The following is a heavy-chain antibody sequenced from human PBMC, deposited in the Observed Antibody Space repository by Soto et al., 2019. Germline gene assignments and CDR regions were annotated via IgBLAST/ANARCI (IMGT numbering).Heavy chain of an antibody. D-gene: IGHD1-26*01. Sequence: SETLSLTCTVSGGSISSYYWSWIRQPAGKGLEWIGRINNSGRTNYNPSLRSRVTMSVDTSKNQFSLKLSSVTAADTAVYYCARVSVGATDYYYGMDVWGQGTTVTVSS. J-gene: IGHJ6*02. CDR3: ARVSVGATDYYYGMDV. CDR1: GGSISSYY. CDR2: INNSGRT. V-gene: IGHV4-4*07.